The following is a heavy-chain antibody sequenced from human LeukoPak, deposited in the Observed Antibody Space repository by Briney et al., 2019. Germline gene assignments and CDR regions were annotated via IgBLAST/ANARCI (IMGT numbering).Heavy chain of an antibody. CDR3: ATLAPWTDFDY. CDR1: GYTLTELS. V-gene: IGHV1-24*01. J-gene: IGHJ4*02. CDR2: FDPEDGET. Sequence: ASVKVSCKVSGYTLTELSMHWVRQAPGKGLEWMGGFDPEDGETGHEQRFQGRVTMTEDTSTDTAYMELSSLTSEDTAVYFCATLAPWTDFDYWGQGTLVTVSS. D-gene: IGHD3/OR15-3a*01.